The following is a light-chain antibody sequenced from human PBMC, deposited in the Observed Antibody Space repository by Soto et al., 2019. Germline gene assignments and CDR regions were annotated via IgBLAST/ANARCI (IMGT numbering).Light chain of an antibody. J-gene: IGKJ5*01. Sequence: DIQLTQSQSALSASVGERATITCKASQDISDVLNWYQQQPGKAPKVLIYDASKLQTGVPSRFSGRGSGKDFTFTISSLQPDDSGTYYCQQFYDLPITFGQGTRLEIK. CDR3: QQFYDLPIT. CDR2: DAS. CDR1: QDISDV. V-gene: IGKV1-33*01.